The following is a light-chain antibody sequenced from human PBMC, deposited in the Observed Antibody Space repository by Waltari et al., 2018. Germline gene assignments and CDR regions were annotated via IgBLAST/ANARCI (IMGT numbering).Light chain of an antibody. Sequence: QSALTQPASLSGSPGQSITISCTGTSSDVINYNFLSWDQHHPGEAPKLIIYEGSKRPSGVSDRFSATKSGNTASLTISGLQAEDEADYYCCPYGFSVVFGGGTKLTGL. J-gene: IGLJ3*02. CDR3: CPYGFSVV. CDR1: SSDVINYNF. CDR2: EGS. V-gene: IGLV2-23*01.